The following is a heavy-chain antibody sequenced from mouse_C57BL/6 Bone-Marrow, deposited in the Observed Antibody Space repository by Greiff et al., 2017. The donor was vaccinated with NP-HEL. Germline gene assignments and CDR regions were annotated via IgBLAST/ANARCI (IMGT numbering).Heavy chain of an antibody. Sequence: QVQLKQSGAELARPGASVKLSCKASGYTFTSYGISWVKQRTGQGLEWIGEIYPRSGNTYYNEKFKGKATLTADKSSSTAYMELRSLTSEDSAVYFCARYVDYYGSSHWYFDVWGTGTTVTVSS. CDR3: ARYVDYYGSSHWYFDV. J-gene: IGHJ1*03. CDR1: GYTFTSYG. V-gene: IGHV1-81*01. CDR2: IYPRSGNT. D-gene: IGHD1-1*01.